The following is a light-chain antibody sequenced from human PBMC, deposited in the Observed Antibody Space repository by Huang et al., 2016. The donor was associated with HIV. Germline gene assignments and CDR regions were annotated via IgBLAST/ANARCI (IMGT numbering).Light chain of an antibody. V-gene: IGKV1-39*01. CDR3: QQSYSSPIFT. J-gene: IGKJ3*01. CDR2: VAS. CDR1: QSIGTY. Sequence: VGDRVAITCRASQSIGTYLNWYQHKPGQAPKLLIYVASSLKSGVPSRFSGSGSGTDFTLTISSLQPEDFATYYCQQSYSSPIFTFGPGTKVDVK.